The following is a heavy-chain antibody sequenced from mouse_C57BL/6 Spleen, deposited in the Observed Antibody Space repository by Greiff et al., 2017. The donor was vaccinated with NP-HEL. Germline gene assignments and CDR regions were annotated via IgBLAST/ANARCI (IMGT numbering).Heavy chain of an antibody. CDR2: ISDGGSYT. J-gene: IGHJ2*01. D-gene: IGHD2-14*01. Sequence: EVKLMESGGGLVKPGGSLKLSCAASGFTFSSYAMSWVRQTPEKRLEWVATISDGGSYTYYPDNVKGRFTISRDNAKNNLYLQMSHLKSEDTAMYYCARDGRDDGYFDYWGQGTTLTVSS. V-gene: IGHV5-4*01. CDR1: GFTFSSYA. CDR3: ARDGRDDGYFDY.